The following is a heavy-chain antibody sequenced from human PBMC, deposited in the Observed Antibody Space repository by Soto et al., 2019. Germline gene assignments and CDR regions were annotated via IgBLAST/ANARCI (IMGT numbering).Heavy chain of an antibody. CDR1: GYIFTNFA. V-gene: IGHV1-18*04. CDR2: VSGYNGNT. D-gene: IGHD4-17*01. CDR3: AIVRGVRGYHYVEPFDY. Sequence: QVELVQSGAEVKKPGASVTVSCNFSGYIFTNFAINWVRQAPGQGLEWMGWVSGYNGNTNYARKLQGRVTMTTDTSTSTAYIHRTSLRSDDTAIYFCAIVRGVRGYHYVEPFDYWGQGTLVTVSS. J-gene: IGHJ4*02.